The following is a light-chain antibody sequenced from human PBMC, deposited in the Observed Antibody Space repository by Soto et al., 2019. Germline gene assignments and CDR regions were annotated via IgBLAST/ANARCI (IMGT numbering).Light chain of an antibody. CDR1: SSDIGGYNS. V-gene: IGLV2-8*01. CDR3: GTWDSSLSGGAV. CDR2: EVN. Sequence: QSALTQPPSASGSPGQSVTISCTGTSSDIGGYNSVSWYQQHPGKAPRLMIYEVNKRPSGVPDRFSGSKSGTSATLGITGLHTGDEADYYCGTWDSSLSGGAVFGGGTKVTVL. J-gene: IGLJ2*01.